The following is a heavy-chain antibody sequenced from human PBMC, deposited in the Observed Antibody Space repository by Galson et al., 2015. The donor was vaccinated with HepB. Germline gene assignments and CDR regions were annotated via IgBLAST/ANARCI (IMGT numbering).Heavy chain of an antibody. CDR1: GGSISSGDYY. Sequence: TLSLTCTVSGGSISSGDYYWSWIRQPPGKGLEWIGYIYYSGSTYYNPSLKSRVTISVDTSKNQFSLKLSSVTAADTAVYYCARDSSGYSPDDDYWGQGTLVTVSS. V-gene: IGHV4-30-4*01. CDR2: IYYSGST. D-gene: IGHD3-22*01. CDR3: ARDSSGYSPDDDY. J-gene: IGHJ4*02.